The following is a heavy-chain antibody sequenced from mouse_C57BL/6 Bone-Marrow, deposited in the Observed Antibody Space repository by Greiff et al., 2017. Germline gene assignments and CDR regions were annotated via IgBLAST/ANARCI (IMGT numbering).Heavy chain of an antibody. CDR3: ARSYDYDDYTMDY. V-gene: IGHV1-64*01. CDR1: GYTFTNYW. D-gene: IGHD2-4*01. J-gene: IGHJ4*01. Sequence: VQLQQSGAELVKPGASVKLSCKASGYTFTNYWMHWVKQRPGQGLEWIGMMHPNGGSPDYNEKFKSEATLSVDKSSRTAHMELSSLTSEDSAVYYCARSYDYDDYTMDYWGQGTSVTVSS. CDR2: MHPNGGSP.